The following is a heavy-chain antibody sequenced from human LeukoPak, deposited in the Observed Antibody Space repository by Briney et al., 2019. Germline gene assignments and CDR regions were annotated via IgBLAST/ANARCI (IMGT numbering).Heavy chain of an antibody. V-gene: IGHV3-11*01. J-gene: IGHJ6*02. CDR1: GFTFSDYY. Sequence: GGSLRLSCAASGFTFSDYYMSWIRQAPGKGLEWVSYISSSGSTTYYADSVKGRFTISRDNAKNSLYLQMNSLRAEDTAVYYCASPPTYQHSYYGMDVWGQGTTVTVSS. CDR3: ASPPTYQHSYYGMDV. D-gene: IGHD2-2*01. CDR2: ISSSGSTT.